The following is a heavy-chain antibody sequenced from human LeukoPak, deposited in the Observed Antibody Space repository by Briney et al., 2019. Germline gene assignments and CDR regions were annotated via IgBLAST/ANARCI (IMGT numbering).Heavy chain of an antibody. CDR2: ISGSGGST. Sequence: GGSLRLSCAASGFTFSSYAMSWVRQAPGKGLEWVSVISGSGGSTYYEDSVKGRFTISRDNSKNTLYLRMNSLRAEDTAVYYCAKGELSSDAFYFDYWGQGALVTVSS. CDR3: AKGELSSDAFYFDY. J-gene: IGHJ4*02. CDR1: GFTFSSYA. D-gene: IGHD1-7*01. V-gene: IGHV3-23*01.